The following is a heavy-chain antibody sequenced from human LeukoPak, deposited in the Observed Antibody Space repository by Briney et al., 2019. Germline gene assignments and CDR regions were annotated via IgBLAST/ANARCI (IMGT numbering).Heavy chain of an antibody. V-gene: IGHV3-21*01. CDR1: GFTFSTYS. CDR2: ISGGGSYI. Sequence: GGSLRLSCAASGFTFSTYSMNWVRQAPGKGLEWVSFISGGGSYIYYAESVKGRFTISRDNAKNSLYLQMNSLRAEDTAIYYCARDRVASGRFGEVASWGQGTLVTVCS. D-gene: IGHD3-10*01. CDR3: ARDRVASGRFGEVAS. J-gene: IGHJ5*02.